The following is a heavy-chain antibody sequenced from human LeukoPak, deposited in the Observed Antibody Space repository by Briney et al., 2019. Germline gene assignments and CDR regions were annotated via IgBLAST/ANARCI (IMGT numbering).Heavy chain of an antibody. CDR3: ARTYSYGYLFDY. CDR2: ISSSGTTI. D-gene: IGHD5-18*01. V-gene: IGHV3-48*03. J-gene: IGHJ4*02. Sequence: GGSLRLSCAASGFTFSSYEMNWVRQAPGKGLEWVSYISSSGTTIYYADSVKGRFAISRDNAKNSLYLQMNSLRAEDTAVYYCARTYSYGYLFDYWGQGTLVTVPA. CDR1: GFTFSSYE.